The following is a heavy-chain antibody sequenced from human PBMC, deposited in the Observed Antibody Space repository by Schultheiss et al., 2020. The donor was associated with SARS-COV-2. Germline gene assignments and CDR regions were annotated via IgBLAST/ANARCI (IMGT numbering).Heavy chain of an antibody. CDR3: AKVTTSRAAQWLVLPGPYFVY. J-gene: IGHJ4*02. D-gene: IGHD6-19*01. CDR1: GFTFSSYG. Sequence: GGSLRLSCAGSGFTFSSYGMHWVRQAPGKGLEWVAVIWYDGSNKYYADSVKGRFTISRDNSKNTLYLQMNSLRAEDTAVYYCAKVTTSRAAQWLVLPGPYFVYGGQGTLVTVSS. CDR2: IWYDGSNK. V-gene: IGHV3-30*02.